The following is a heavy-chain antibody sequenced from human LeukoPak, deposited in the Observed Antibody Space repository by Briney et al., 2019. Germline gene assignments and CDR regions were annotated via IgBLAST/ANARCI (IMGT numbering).Heavy chain of an antibody. D-gene: IGHD6-13*01. V-gene: IGHV1-46*01. J-gene: IGHJ4*02. CDR3: ARIRTAGGPEY. CDR1: GYSFTSYY. Sequence: ASVKVSCKASGYSFTSYYIHWVRQAPGQGLEWMGIINPSGGSTNYAQRFQGRVTMTRDTSTSTVYMELSSLKSEDTAVYYCARIRTAGGPEYWGQGTLVTVSS. CDR2: INPSGGST.